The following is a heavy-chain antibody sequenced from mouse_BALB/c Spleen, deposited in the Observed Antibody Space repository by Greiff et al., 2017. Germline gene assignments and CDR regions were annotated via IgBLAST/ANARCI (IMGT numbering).Heavy chain of an antibody. V-gene: IGHV5-6-5*01. CDR2: ISSGGST. CDR3: ARGNFDV. Sequence: EVHLVESGGGLVKPGGSLKLSCAASGFTFSSYAMSWVRQTPEKRLEWVASISSGGSTYYPDSVKGRFTISRDNARNILYLQMSSLRSEDTAMYYCARGNFDVWGAGTTVTVSS. CDR1: GFTFSSYA. J-gene: IGHJ1*01.